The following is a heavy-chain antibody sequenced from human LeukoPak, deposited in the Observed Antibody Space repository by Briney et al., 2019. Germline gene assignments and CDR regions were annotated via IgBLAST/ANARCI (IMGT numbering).Heavy chain of an antibody. Sequence: QPGGSLRPSCAASGFIFSDYYMNWVRQAPGKGLEWVSVISGSGGSTYYADSVKGRFTISRDNSKNTLYLQMNSLRAEDTAVYYCAKEEEEWFGELSPFDYWGQGTLVTVSS. D-gene: IGHD3-10*01. CDR3: AKEEEEWFGELSPFDY. V-gene: IGHV3-23*01. CDR2: ISGSGGST. CDR1: GFIFSDYY. J-gene: IGHJ4*02.